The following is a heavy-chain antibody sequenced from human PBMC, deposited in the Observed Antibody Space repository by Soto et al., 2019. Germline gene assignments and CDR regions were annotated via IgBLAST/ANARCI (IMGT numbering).Heavy chain of an antibody. Sequence: GGSLRLSCAASGFTFSDYYMSWILQAPGKGLEWVSYISSSGSAIYYADSVKGRFTISRDNAKNSLYLQMNSLRAEDTAVYYCARDPSGHSSSFYYYYYYMDVWGKGTTVTVSS. J-gene: IGHJ6*03. D-gene: IGHD6-6*01. CDR3: ARDPSGHSSSFYYYYYYMDV. CDR2: ISSSGSAI. V-gene: IGHV3-11*01. CDR1: GFTFSDYY.